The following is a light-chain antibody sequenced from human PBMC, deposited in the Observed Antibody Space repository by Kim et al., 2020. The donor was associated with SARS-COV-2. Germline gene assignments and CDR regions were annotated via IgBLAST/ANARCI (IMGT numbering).Light chain of an antibody. CDR3: QQYGRSPT. CDR2: GAS. Sequence: LSPGERAALSCRASQSVDSNCLAWYQQKPGQAPRLLIYGASNRATGIPDRFSGSGSGTDFTLTISRLEPEDFEVYYCQQYGRSPTFGQGTKVEIK. V-gene: IGKV3-20*01. CDR1: QSVDSNC. J-gene: IGKJ1*01.